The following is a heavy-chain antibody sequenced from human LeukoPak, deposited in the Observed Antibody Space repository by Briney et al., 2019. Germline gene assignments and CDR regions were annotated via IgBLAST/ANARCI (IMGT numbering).Heavy chain of an antibody. J-gene: IGHJ5*02. CDR2: IIPIFGTA. CDR3: ARKPPTYNWFDP. V-gene: IGHV1-69*13. CDR1: GYTFTTFG. D-gene: IGHD3-16*01. Sequence: ASVKVSCKASGYTFTTFGISWVRQAPGQGLEWMGGIIPIFGTANYAQKFQGRVTITADDSTSTAYMELSSLRYEDTAVYYCARKPPTYNWFDPWGQGTLVTVSS.